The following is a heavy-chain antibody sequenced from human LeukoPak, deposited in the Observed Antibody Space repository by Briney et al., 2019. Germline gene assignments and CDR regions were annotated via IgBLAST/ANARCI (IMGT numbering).Heavy chain of an antibody. V-gene: IGHV5-51*01. Sequence: GESLKISCKGSGYSFTTYWIGWVRQMPGKGLEWMGIIYPGDSDTRYSPSFQGQVTISADKSISTAYLQWSSLKASDTAMYYCARVRVRRNSSSWYPSYFDYWGQGTLVTVSS. CDR1: GYSFTTYW. CDR2: IYPGDSDT. CDR3: ARVRVRRNSSSWYPSYFDY. D-gene: IGHD6-13*01. J-gene: IGHJ4*02.